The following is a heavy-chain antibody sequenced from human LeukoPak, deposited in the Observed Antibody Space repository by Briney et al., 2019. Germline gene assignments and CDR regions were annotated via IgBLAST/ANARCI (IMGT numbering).Heavy chain of an antibody. J-gene: IGHJ3*02. D-gene: IGHD6-19*01. CDR2: ISYDGSNK. CDR3: ARTSVTGDRDAFDI. CDR1: GFTFSSYT. V-gene: IGHV3-30*04. Sequence: GGSLRLSCAASGFTFSSYTMHWVRQAPGKGLEWVALISYDGSNKYYADSVKGRFTISRDNSKNTLYLQMNSLRADDTAVYYCARTSVTGDRDAFDIWGQGTLVTVSS.